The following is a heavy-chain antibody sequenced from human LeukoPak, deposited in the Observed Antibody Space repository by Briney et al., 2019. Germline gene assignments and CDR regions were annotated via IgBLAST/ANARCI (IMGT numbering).Heavy chain of an antibody. CDR2: INHSGST. Sequence: SETLSLTRAVSGGSFRGYYWSWIRQPPGKGLEWIGEINHSGSTNYNPSLKSRVTISVDTSKNQFSLKLSSVTAADTAVYYCASGGCSGGSCSPFDYWGQGTLVTVSS. CDR1: GGSFRGYY. V-gene: IGHV4-34*01. J-gene: IGHJ4*02. D-gene: IGHD2-15*01. CDR3: ASGGCSGGSCSPFDY.